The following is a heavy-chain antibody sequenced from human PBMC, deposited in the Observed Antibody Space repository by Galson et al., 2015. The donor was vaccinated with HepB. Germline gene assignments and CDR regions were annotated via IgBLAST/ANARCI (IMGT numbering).Heavy chain of an antibody. D-gene: IGHD1-14*01. CDR1: GFTFSSYY. V-gene: IGHV3-7*01. CDR3: ARSLWPEDF. J-gene: IGHJ4*02. Sequence: SLRLSCAASGFTFSSYYMSWVRQAPGKGLEWVANINQDGTSKTYVDSVKGRFSISRDNAENSVSLQMSSLRVEDTAVYYCARSLWPEDFWGQGTLVTVSS. CDR2: INQDGTSK.